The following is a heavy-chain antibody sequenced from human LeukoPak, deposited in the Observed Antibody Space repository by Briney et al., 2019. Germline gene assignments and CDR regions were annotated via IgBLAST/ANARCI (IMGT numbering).Heavy chain of an antibody. D-gene: IGHD4-11*01. J-gene: IGHJ4*02. CDR2: ISGSGGST. Sequence: GSLRLSCAASGFTFSSYAMSWVRQAPGKGLEWVSAISGSGGSTYYADSVKGRFTISRDNSKNTLYLQMNSLRAEDTAVYYCAKALRGAMTTGGIDHWGQGTLVTVSS. CDR1: GFTFSSYA. V-gene: IGHV3-23*01. CDR3: AKALRGAMTTGGIDH.